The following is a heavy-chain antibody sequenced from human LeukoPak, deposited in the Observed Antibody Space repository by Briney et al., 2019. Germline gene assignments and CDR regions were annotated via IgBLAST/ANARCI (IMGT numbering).Heavy chain of an antibody. V-gene: IGHV4-39*07. J-gene: IGHJ4*02. CDR1: GGSISSSSYY. Sequence: PSETLSLTCTVSGGSISSSSYYWGWIRQPPGKGLEWIGYMYHSGISYYNPSLKNRLTISVDRSKNQFSLRLSSVTAADTAIYYCARTLDYWGQGTLVTVSS. CDR3: ARTLDY. CDR2: MYHSGIS.